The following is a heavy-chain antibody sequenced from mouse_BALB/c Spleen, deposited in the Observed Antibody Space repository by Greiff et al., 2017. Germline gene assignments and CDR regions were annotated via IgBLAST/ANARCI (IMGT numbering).Heavy chain of an antibody. CDR2: INPYNGDT. D-gene: IGHD2-3*01. V-gene: IGHV1-37*01. CDR1: GYSFTGYF. CDR3: GRGEIYDGYYDPSWYFDV. Sequence: EVKLQQSGPELVKPGASVKISCKASGYSFTGYFMNWVKQSHGKSLEWIGRINPYNGDTFYNQKFKGKATLTVDKSSSTAHMELLSLTSEDSAVYYCGRGEIYDGYYDPSWYFDVWGAGTTVTVSS. J-gene: IGHJ1*01.